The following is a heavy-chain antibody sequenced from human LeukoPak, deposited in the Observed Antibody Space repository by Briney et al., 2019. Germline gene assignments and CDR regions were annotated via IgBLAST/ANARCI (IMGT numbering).Heavy chain of an antibody. CDR3: AGGQMFTSGGFES. J-gene: IGHJ4*02. V-gene: IGHV3-33*01. CDR2: IWYDGSNK. Sequence: GGSLRLSCAASGFTFSSHGMHWVRQAPGKGLEWVAVIWYDGSNKYYADSVKGRFTISRDNSKNTLSLQMNSLRPDDTALYYCAGGQMFTSGGFESWGQGALVTVSS. CDR1: GFTFSSHG. D-gene: IGHD6-19*01.